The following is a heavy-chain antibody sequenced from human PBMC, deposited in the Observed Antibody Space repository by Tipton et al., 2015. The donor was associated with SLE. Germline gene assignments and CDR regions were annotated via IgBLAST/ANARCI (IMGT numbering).Heavy chain of an antibody. V-gene: IGHV4-59*01. CDR3: ARPGGDSGYDGGFWFDY. D-gene: IGHD5-12*01. Sequence: TLSLTCTVSGGSISSYYWSWIRQPPGKGLEWIGYIYYSGSTNYNPSLKSRVTISVDTSKNQFSLKLSSVTAADTAMYYCARPGGDSGYDGGFWFDYWGQGTLVTVSS. CDR1: GGSISSYY. J-gene: IGHJ4*02. CDR2: IYYSGST.